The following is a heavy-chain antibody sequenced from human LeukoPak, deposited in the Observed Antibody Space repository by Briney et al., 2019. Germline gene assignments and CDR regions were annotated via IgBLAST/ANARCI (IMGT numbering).Heavy chain of an antibody. J-gene: IGHJ4*02. CDR1: GGSISSSSYY. V-gene: IGHV4-39*01. Sequence: SETLSLTCTVSGGSISSSSYYWGWICQPPGKGLEWIGSIYYSGSTYYNPSLKSRVTISVDTSKNQFSLKLSSVTAADTAVYYCARHDGRGSGWSGVHDYWGQGTLVTVSS. CDR3: ARHDGRGSGWSGVHDY. CDR2: IYYSGST. D-gene: IGHD6-19*01.